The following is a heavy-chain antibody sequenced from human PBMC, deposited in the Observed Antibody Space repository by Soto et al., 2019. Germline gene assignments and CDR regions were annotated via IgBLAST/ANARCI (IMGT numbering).Heavy chain of an antibody. Sequence: QLQLQESGPGLVKPSETLSLTCTVSGGSISSSSYYWGWIRQPPGKGLEWIWSIYYSGSTYYNPSLKSRVTISVDTSKNQFSLKLSSVTAADTAVYYCARLTPGYCSGGSCYGYDYWGQGTLVTVSS. D-gene: IGHD2-15*01. CDR3: ARLTPGYCSGGSCYGYDY. V-gene: IGHV4-39*01. CDR2: IYYSGST. J-gene: IGHJ4*02. CDR1: GGSISSSSYY.